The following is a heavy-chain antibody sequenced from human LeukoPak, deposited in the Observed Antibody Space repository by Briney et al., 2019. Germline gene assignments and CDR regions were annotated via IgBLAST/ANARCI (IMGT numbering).Heavy chain of an antibody. J-gene: IGHJ4*02. CDR1: GFTFSSYA. Sequence: GRSLRLSCAASGFTFSSYAMHWVRQAPGKGLEWVAVISYDGSNKYYADSVKGRFTISRDNSKNTLYLQMNSLRAEDTAVYYCARDLDDYYDSSGYNYFDYWGQGTLVTVSS. CDR2: ISYDGSNK. V-gene: IGHV3-30-3*01. CDR3: ARDLDDYYDSSGYNYFDY. D-gene: IGHD3-22*01.